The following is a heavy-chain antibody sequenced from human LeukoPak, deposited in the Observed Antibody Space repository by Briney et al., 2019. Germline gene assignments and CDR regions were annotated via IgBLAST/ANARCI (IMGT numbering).Heavy chain of an antibody. J-gene: IGHJ4*02. Sequence: GESLKISCKGSGYGFSSYWIGWVRQMPGKGLEYMGIICPGDSDTRYSQSFQGQVTVSADKSITTAYLQWSSLKASDTAMYYCARHTTVGGSLRFDYWGQGTLVSVSS. V-gene: IGHV5-51*01. CDR3: ARHTTVGGSLRFDY. D-gene: IGHD4-23*01. CDR2: ICPGDSDT. CDR1: GYGFSSYW.